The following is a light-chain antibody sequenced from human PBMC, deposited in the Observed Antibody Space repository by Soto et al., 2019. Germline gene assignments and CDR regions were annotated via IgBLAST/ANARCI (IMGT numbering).Light chain of an antibody. CDR2: EDN. CDR3: QSYDSTYHGV. V-gene: IGLV6-57*04. J-gene: IGLJ3*02. CDR1: SGSIASKY. Sequence: NFMLTQPHSVSESPGKTVTISCTRSSGSIASKYVHWYQQRPGSAPTTVIYEDNRRPSGVPDRFSGSIDTASNSASLTISGLKTEDEADYYCQSYDSTYHGVFGGGTQLTVL.